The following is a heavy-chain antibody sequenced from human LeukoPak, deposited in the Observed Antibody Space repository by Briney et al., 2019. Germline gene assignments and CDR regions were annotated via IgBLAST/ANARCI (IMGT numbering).Heavy chain of an antibody. Sequence: KTGGSLRLSCAASGFTFSNAWMNWVRQAPGKGLEWVGRIKSKTDGGTTDYAAPVKGRFTISRDDSKNTLYLQMNSLKTEDTAVYYCTTVIVVVPAATAAYDGYWGQGTLVTVSS. V-gene: IGHV3-15*07. D-gene: IGHD2-2*01. CDR3: TTVIVVVPAATAAYDGY. CDR2: IKSKTDGGTT. J-gene: IGHJ4*02. CDR1: GFTFSNAW.